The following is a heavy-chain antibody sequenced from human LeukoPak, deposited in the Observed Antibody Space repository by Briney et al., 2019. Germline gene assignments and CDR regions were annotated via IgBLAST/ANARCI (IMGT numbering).Heavy chain of an antibody. CDR2: IRYDGSNK. Sequence: GGSLRLSCAASGFTFSSYGIHWVRQAPGKGLEWVSFIRYDGSNKFYADSVRGRFTISRDNSKNTLYLQMSSLRAEDTAVYYCARDAGGMDVWGQGTTVTVSS. CDR3: ARDAGGMDV. V-gene: IGHV3-30*02. J-gene: IGHJ6*02. CDR1: GFTFSSYG.